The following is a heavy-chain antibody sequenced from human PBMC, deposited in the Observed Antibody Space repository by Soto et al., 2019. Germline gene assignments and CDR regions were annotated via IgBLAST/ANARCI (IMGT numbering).Heavy chain of an antibody. CDR2: SWHDGSNA. V-gene: IGHV3-33*08. J-gene: IGHJ6*02. D-gene: IGHD6-6*01. Sequence: EGCRRLSCGTSGFIFSNFGMHWVRQAPGKVLEWVAVSWHDGSNAVSADSVKGRFTISRDNSKNTLYLQMSGLRSEDTAVYYCARDPRTARTSAMDVWGQGTTVTVSS. CDR1: GFIFSNFG. CDR3: ARDPRTARTSAMDV.